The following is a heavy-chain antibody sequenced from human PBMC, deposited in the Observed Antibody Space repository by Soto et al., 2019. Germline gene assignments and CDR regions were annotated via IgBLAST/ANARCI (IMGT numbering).Heavy chain of an antibody. J-gene: IGHJ4*02. V-gene: IGHV4-39*01. D-gene: IGHD3-16*01. Sequence: SETLSLTCTVSGASITSGTYYWSWIRQPPGKGLEWIGNIFYSGSTYYNPSLTSRVTISVDTSGKQFSLKLSSVTAADTAVYYCARHWALGPPPDYWGQGTLVTVSS. CDR3: ARHWALGPPPDY. CDR1: GASITSGTYY. CDR2: IFYSGST.